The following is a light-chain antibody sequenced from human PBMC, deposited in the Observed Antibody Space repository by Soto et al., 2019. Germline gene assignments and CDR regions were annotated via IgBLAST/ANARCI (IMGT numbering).Light chain of an antibody. J-gene: IGLJ2*01. CDR1: SSDVGAYNY. CDR3: AAWDDSLSGLL. CDR2: DVS. Sequence: QSALTQPASVSGSPGQSIAISCTGTSSDVGAYNYVSWYQQPPGKAPKLMIYDVSNRPSGVSDRFSGSKSGNTASLAISGLRSEDEADYYCAAWDDSLSGLLFGGGTKVTVL. V-gene: IGLV2-14*01.